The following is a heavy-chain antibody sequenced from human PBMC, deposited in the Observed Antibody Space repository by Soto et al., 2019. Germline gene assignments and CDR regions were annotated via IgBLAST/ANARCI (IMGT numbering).Heavy chain of an antibody. CDR3: ARDSSSGRYWYFDL. V-gene: IGHV1-69*13. CDR2: IIPIFGTA. J-gene: IGHJ2*01. CDR1: GGTFSSYA. Sequence: EASVKVSCKASGGTFSSYAISWVRQAPGQGLEWMGGIIPIFGTANYAQKFQGRVTITADESTSTAYMELSSLRSEDTAVYYCARDSSSGRYWYFDLWGRGTLVTVSS. D-gene: IGHD6-19*01.